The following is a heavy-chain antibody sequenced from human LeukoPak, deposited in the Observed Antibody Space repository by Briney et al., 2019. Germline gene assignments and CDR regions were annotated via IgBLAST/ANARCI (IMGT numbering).Heavy chain of an antibody. Sequence: ASVMVPCKASGYTFTGYYMHWVRQAPGQGLEWMGWINPNSGGANYAQKFQGRVAMTRDTSISTAYVELRRLRCDDTAVYYCARDYCSGGSCYLGAFDIWGQGTMVTVSS. J-gene: IGHJ3*02. CDR3: ARDYCSGGSCYLGAFDI. D-gene: IGHD2-15*01. V-gene: IGHV1-2*02. CDR1: GYTFTGYY. CDR2: INPNSGGA.